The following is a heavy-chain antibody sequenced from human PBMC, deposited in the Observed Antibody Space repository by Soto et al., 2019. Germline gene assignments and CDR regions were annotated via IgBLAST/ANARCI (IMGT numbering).Heavy chain of an antibody. D-gene: IGHD6-6*01. CDR2: ITRDGYNK. Sequence: PGGSLRLSCAVSGFIFKNYALNWVRQAPGKGLEWVASITRDGYNKYYADSVKGRFTISRDSSKNTLSLQMTALRVEDSSVYYCTKSSGGSSSVGMDYWGPGTLVPVSS. CDR3: TKSSGGSSSVGMDY. J-gene: IGHJ4*02. V-gene: IGHV3-30*04. CDR1: GFIFKNYA.